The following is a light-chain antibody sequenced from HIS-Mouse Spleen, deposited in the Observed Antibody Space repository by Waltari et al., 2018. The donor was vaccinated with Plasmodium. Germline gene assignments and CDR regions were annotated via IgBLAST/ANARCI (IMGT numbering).Light chain of an antibody. V-gene: IGLV3-10*01. CDR1: ALPNKY. CDR3: YSTDSSGNHRV. J-gene: IGLJ3*02. Sequence: SYELTQPPSVSVSPGQTARITCPGDALPNKYDYWYQQKSGQAPVLVIYEDSKRPSGSPERFSGSSSGTMATLTISGAQVEDEADYYCYSTDSSGNHRVFGGGTKLTVL. CDR2: EDS.